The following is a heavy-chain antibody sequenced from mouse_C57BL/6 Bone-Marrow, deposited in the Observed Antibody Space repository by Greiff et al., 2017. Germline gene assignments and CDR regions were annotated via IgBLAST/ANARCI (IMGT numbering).Heavy chain of an antibody. Sequence: EVKLVESGGGLVQPKGSLKLSCAASGFSFNTYAMNWVRQAPGKGLEWVARIRSKSNNYATYYADSVKDRFTISRDDSESMLYLQMNNLKTEDTAMYYCVRCYDYDRAMDYWGQGTSVTVSS. CDR1: GFSFNTYA. CDR3: VRCYDYDRAMDY. CDR2: IRSKSNNYAT. V-gene: IGHV10-1*01. J-gene: IGHJ4*01. D-gene: IGHD2-4*01.